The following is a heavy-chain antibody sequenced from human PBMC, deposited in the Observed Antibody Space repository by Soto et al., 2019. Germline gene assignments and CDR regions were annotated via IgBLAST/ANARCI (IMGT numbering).Heavy chain of an antibody. V-gene: IGHV3-30*04. CDR2: ISRDGSNK. J-gene: IGHJ4*02. Sequence: PGGSLRLSCAASGFTFRSYAIHWVRQAPGKGLEWVAVISRDGSNKYHVDSVKGRFTISRDNSKDTVYLQMNSLRDEDSAMFYCARSRSGAVADSFDFWGQGTLVTVSS. CDR1: GFTFRSYA. CDR3: ARSRSGAVADSFDF. D-gene: IGHD3-10*01.